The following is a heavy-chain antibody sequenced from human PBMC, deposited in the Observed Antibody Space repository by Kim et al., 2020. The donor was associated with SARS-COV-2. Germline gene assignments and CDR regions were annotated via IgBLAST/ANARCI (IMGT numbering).Heavy chain of an antibody. CDR2: IKEDGSEK. V-gene: IGHV3-7*01. J-gene: IGHJ4*02. D-gene: IGHD3-3*01. CDR3: ATLEWGRSPTFDY. CDR1: GFSFSTSW. Sequence: GGSLRPSCAASGFSFSTSWMTWVRQAPGKGLEWVANIKEDGSEKYLLDSVKGRFTVSRDNARNSLFLQMNSLRAEDTAMYVCATLEWGRSPTFDYWGRGTLVTVSA.